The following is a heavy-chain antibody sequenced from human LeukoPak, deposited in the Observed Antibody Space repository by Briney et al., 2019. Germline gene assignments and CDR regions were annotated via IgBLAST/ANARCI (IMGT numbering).Heavy chain of an antibody. J-gene: IGHJ5*02. D-gene: IGHD1-14*01. CDR3: ARAGRVGYSRARNNWFDP. CDR1: GGSFSGYY. CDR2: INHSGST. V-gene: IGHV4-34*01. Sequence: SETLSLTCAVYGGSFSGYYWSWIRQPPGKGLEWIGEINHSGSTNYNPSLKSRVTISVDTSKNQFSLKLSSVTAADTAVCYCARAGRVGYSRARNNWFDPWGQGTLVTVSS.